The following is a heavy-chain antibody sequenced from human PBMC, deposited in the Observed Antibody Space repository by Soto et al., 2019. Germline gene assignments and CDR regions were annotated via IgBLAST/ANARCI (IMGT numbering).Heavy chain of an antibody. CDR2: IYWDDDK. CDR1: GFSLTTSGVA. J-gene: IGHJ4*02. V-gene: IGHV2-5*02. CDR3: AHRVLRTVFGLVTTTAIYFDF. Sequence: QITLNESGPTVVRPTETLTLTCRISGFSLTTSGVAVAWIRQSPGKAPEWLALIYWDDDKRYSAALKSRLTITKDTSKNQVVLTVSDLDPTDTATYYCAHRVLRTVFGLVTTTAIYFDFWGQGTPVAVSS. D-gene: IGHD3-3*01.